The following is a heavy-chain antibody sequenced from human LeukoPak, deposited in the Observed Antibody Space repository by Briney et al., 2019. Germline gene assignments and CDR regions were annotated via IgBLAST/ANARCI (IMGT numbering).Heavy chain of an antibody. CDR1: GFTFGGYA. D-gene: IGHD4/OR15-4a*01. CDR3: TSGANY. Sequence: GGSLRLSCTASGFTFGGYAMSWVRQAPGKGLEWVGFIRSKAYGGTTEYAASVKGRFTISRDDSKSIAYLQMNSLKTEDTAVYYCTSGANYWGQGTLVTVSS. CDR2: IRSKAYGGTT. V-gene: IGHV3-49*04. J-gene: IGHJ4*02.